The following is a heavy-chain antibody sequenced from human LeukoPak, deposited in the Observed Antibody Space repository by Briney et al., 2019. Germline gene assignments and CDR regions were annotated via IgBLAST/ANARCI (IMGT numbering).Heavy chain of an antibody. J-gene: IGHJ4*02. CDR1: GFTFSSYS. D-gene: IGHD5-24*01. CDR2: ISSSSSYM. Sequence: PGGSLRLSCAASGFTFSSYSMNWVRQAPGKGLEWVSSISSSSSYMYYADSVKGRFTISRDNAKNSLYLQMNSLRAEDTAVYYCARQKGDGYNSYYFDYWGQGTLVTVSS. V-gene: IGHV3-21*01. CDR3: ARQKGDGYNSYYFDY.